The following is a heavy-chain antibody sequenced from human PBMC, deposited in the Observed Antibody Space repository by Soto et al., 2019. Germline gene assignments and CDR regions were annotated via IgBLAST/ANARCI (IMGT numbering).Heavy chain of an antibody. CDR3: AKGGARLYYYYMDV. CDR2: ISGSGGST. J-gene: IGHJ6*03. V-gene: IGHV3-23*01. CDR1: GFTFSSYA. Sequence: EVQLLESEGGLVQPGGSLRLSCAASGFTFSSYAMSWVRQAPGKGQEWVSAISGSGGSTYYADSVKGRFTISRDNSKNTLYLQMNSLRAEDTAVYYCAKGGARLYYYYMDVWGKGTTVTVSS. D-gene: IGHD5-12*01.